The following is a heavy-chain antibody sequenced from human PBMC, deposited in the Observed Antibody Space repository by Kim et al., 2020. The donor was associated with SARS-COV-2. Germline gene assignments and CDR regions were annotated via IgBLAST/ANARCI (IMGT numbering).Heavy chain of an antibody. Sequence: GSLRLSCAASGFTFKNYGMHWVRQAPGKGLEWVAVISNDGDYRFYGDSVKGRFTISRDNTNNTLYLEMKSLRADDTARYFCAKDLASVAVADFDNGGQGTLVTVSS. V-gene: IGHV3-30*18. CDR2: ISNDGDYR. CDR3: AKDLASVAVADFDN. D-gene: IGHD6-19*01. J-gene: IGHJ4*02. CDR1: GFTFKNYG.